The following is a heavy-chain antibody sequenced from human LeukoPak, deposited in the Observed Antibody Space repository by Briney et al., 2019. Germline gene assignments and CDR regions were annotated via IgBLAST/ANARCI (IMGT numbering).Heavy chain of an antibody. CDR1: GYTFTSFY. J-gene: IGHJ4*02. Sequence: ASVKVSCKASGYTFTSFYMHWVRQAPGQGLEWMGIINPSGGSTSYAQKFQGRVTMTRDTSTSTVYMELSSLRSEDTAVYYCARESMAATAIYPFDYWGQGTLVTVSS. D-gene: IGHD2-2*02. CDR2: INPSGGST. CDR3: ARESMAATAIYPFDY. V-gene: IGHV1-46*01.